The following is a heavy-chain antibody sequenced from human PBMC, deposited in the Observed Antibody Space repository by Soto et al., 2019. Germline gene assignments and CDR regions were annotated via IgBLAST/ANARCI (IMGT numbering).Heavy chain of an antibody. CDR3: ARSGSIAARRPFDY. V-gene: IGHV1-3*01. CDR1: GYTFTSYA. J-gene: IGHJ4*02. D-gene: IGHD6-6*01. CDR2: INAGNGNT. Sequence: ASVKVSCTASGYTFTSYAMHWVRQAPGQRLEWMGWINAGNGNTKYSQKFQGRVTITRDTSASTAYMELSSLRSEDTAVYYCARSGSIAARRPFDYWGQGTLVTVSS.